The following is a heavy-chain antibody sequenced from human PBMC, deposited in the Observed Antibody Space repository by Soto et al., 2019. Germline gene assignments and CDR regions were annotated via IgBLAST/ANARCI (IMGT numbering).Heavy chain of an antibody. V-gene: IGHV2-5*02. D-gene: IGHD6-19*01. Sequence: QITLKESGPTLVIPTQTLTLNCTFSGFSLNTRGLCVGWIRQPPGKSLEWVALIHWDDDKRYSPSLMNTLTITKYTSKHQVLLIMTNIDPVETATYYCPYIPFVLGSGRNFDFWGQGILVTVSS. CDR1: GFSLNTRGLC. CDR2: IHWDDDK. J-gene: IGHJ4*02. CDR3: PYIPFVLGSGRNFDF.